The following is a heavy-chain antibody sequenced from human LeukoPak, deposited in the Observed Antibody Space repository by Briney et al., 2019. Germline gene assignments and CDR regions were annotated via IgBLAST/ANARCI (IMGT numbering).Heavy chain of an antibody. CDR3: AKFPPSGVAGTLYYYGMDV. CDR1: GFTFSSYA. D-gene: IGHD6-19*01. V-gene: IGHV3-23*01. Sequence: GGSLRLSCAASGFTFSSYAMSWVRQAPGKGLEWVSAISGSGGSTYYADSVKGRFTISRDNSKNTLYLQMNSLRAEDTAVYYCAKFPPSGVAGTLYYYGMDVWGQGTTVTVSS. J-gene: IGHJ6*02. CDR2: ISGSGGST.